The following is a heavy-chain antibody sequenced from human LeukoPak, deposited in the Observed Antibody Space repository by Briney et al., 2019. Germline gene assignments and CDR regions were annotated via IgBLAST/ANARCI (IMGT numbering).Heavy chain of an antibody. CDR3: ARRPHIVVVTAKALDAFDI. J-gene: IGHJ3*02. CDR1: GGSISSYY. Sequence: PSETLSLTCTVSGGSISSYYWSWIRQPPGKGLEWIGYIYYSGSTNYNPSLKSRVTISVDTSKSQFSLKLSSVTAADTAVYYCARRPHIVVVTAKALDAFDIWGQGTMVTVSS. CDR2: IYYSGST. D-gene: IGHD2-21*02. V-gene: IGHV4-59*08.